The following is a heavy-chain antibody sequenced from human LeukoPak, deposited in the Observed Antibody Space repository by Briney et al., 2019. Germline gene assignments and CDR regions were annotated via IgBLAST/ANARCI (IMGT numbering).Heavy chain of an antibody. V-gene: IGHV1-69*13. Sequence: SVKVSCKASGGTFSTYAISWVRQAPGQGLEWMGGIIPIFGTANYAQKFQGRVTITADESTSTAYMELSSLRSEDTAVYYCARDSYCSSTSCYDYYYYGMDVWGQGTTVTVSS. J-gene: IGHJ6*02. D-gene: IGHD2-2*01. CDR1: GGTFSTYA. CDR2: IIPIFGTA. CDR3: ARDSYCSSTSCYDYYYYGMDV.